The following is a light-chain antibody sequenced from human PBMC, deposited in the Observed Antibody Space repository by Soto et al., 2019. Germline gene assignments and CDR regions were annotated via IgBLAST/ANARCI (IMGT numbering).Light chain of an antibody. V-gene: IGLV2-11*01. CDR3: CSYAGSPYV. CDR1: SSDVGGYNY. J-gene: IGLJ1*01. Sequence: QSALTQPRSVSASPGQSVAISCTGTSSDVGGYNYVSWYQQHPGKAPKLMIYDVSKRPSGVPDRFSGSKSGHTASLTISGLQAEDEADYYCCSYAGSPYVFGTGTKLTVL. CDR2: DVS.